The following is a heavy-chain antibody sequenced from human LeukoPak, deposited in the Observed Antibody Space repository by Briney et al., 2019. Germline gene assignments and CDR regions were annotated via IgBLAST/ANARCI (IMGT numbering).Heavy chain of an antibody. J-gene: IGHJ4*02. CDR1: GFIFSRYS. V-gene: IGHV3-21*01. Sequence: GGSLRLSCVGSGFIFSRYSMNWVRQAPGKGLEWVSSISSSSSYIYYADSVKGRFTISRDNSKNTLYLQMNSLRAEDTAVYYCAKVGPGYYDTSTYFDYWGQGTLVTVSS. D-gene: IGHD3-22*01. CDR2: ISSSSSYI. CDR3: AKVGPGYYDTSTYFDY.